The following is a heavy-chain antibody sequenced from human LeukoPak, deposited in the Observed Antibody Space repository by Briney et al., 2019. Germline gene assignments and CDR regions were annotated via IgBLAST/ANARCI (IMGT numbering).Heavy chain of an antibody. V-gene: IGHV4-34*01. D-gene: IGHD6-6*01. CDR3: ATRSSTLTAARCFDD. CDR1: GESFSAYF. Sequence: SETLSLTCAVHGESFSAYFWSWIRQVPGRGLEWIGEIDHRGSSNYNPPLKSRATISVDTSKNHFSLSLTSVTAADTAVYYCATRSSTLTAARCFDDWGQGTVVTVSS. CDR2: IDHRGSS. J-gene: IGHJ4*03.